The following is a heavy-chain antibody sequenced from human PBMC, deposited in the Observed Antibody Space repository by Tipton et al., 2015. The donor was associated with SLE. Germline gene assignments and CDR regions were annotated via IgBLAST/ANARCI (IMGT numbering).Heavy chain of an antibody. D-gene: IGHD1-20*01. CDR1: GYTFTTYG. CDR3: ARDLNGIDY. J-gene: IGHJ4*02. Sequence: QSGAEVKKPGASVRVSCKASGYTFTTYGISWVRQATGQGLEWMGWMDPHSGNTDFAQRFLGRVTLTWDTSISTAYMELSSLRSDDTAVYYCARDLNGIDYWGQGTLVTVSS. V-gene: IGHV1-8*02. CDR2: MDPHSGNT.